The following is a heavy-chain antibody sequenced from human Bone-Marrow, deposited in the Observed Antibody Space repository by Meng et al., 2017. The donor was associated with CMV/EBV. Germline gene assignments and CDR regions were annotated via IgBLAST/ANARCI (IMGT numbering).Heavy chain of an antibody. Sequence: SETLSLTCTVSGYFISSGYYWGWIRQPPGKGLEWIGSMYHSGSTYYNPSLKSRVTISVDTSKNQFSLKLSSVTAADTAVYYCARWAKYYYGSGSHGLDYWGQATLVAFSS. V-gene: IGHV4-38-2*02. D-gene: IGHD3-10*01. CDR1: GYFISSGYY. J-gene: IGHJ4*02. CDR3: ARWAKYYYGSGSHGLDY. CDR2: MYHSGST.